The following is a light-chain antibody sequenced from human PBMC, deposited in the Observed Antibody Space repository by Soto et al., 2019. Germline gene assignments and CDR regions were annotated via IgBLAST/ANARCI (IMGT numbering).Light chain of an antibody. CDR3: CSYAGSSTYV. Sequence: QSALTQPASVSGSPGQSITISCTGTSSDVGSYNLVSWYQQHPGKAPKLMMSEGSKRPSGVSNRFSGSKSGNTASLTISGLQAEDEADYYCCSYAGSSTYVFGAGTKLTVL. CDR2: EGS. CDR1: SSDVGSYNL. V-gene: IGLV2-23*01. J-gene: IGLJ1*01.